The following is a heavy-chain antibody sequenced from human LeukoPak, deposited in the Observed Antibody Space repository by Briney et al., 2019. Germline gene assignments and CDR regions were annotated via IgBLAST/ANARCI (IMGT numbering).Heavy chain of an antibody. CDR1: GFTFSSYA. CDR3: GRDIITFGGIMGFDY. CDR2: ISYDGSNK. V-gene: IGHV3-30-3*01. J-gene: IGHJ4*02. Sequence: GSLRLSCAASGFTFSSYAMHWVRQAPGTWLEWVAVISYDGSNKYYADSVKGRFTISRDNYKNTLYMQMNSLRAEDTVVKFCGRDIITFGGIMGFDYWGQGTLVTVSS. D-gene: IGHD3-16*01.